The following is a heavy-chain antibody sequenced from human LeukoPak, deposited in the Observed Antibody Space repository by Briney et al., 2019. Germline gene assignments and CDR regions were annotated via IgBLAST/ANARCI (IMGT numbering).Heavy chain of an antibody. V-gene: IGHV4-61*02. CDR3: ARDFFRPDYYYYYMDV. Sequence: SETLSLTCTVSGGSISSGSYYWRWIRQPAGKGLEWIGRIYTSGSTNYNPSLKSRVTISVDTSKNQFSLKLSSVTAADTAVYYCARDFFRPDYYYYYMDVWGKGTTVTVSS. D-gene: IGHD3-3*01. CDR1: GGSISSGSYY. CDR2: IYTSGST. J-gene: IGHJ6*03.